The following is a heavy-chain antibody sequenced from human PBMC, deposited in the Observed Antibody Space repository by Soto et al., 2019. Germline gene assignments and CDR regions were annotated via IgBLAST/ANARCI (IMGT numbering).Heavy chain of an antibody. Sequence: EVQLVESGGGLVQPGGSLRLSCAASGFTFSSYWMHWVRQAPGKGLVWVSRINSDGSSIEYADSVRGRFTNSRDNAKNTLYLHMNSLRVDDTDVYYFGRLGSRYWVLGPQDTVSS. V-gene: IGHV3-74*01. CDR2: INSDGSSI. CDR1: GFTFSSYW. CDR3: GRLGSRY. J-gene: IGHJ4*02. D-gene: IGHD3-16*01.